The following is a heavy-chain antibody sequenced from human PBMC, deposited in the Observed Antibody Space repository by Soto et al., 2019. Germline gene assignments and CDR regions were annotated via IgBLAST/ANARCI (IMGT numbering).Heavy chain of an antibody. CDR3: EREDLGYCSGGSCRKFDP. CDR2: ISAYNGNT. J-gene: IGHJ5*02. D-gene: IGHD2-15*01. Sequence: ASVKVSCKASGYTFTSYGISWVRQAPGQGLEWMGWISAYNGNTNYAQKLQGRVTMTKDTSTSTAYMELRSLRSDDTAVYYCEREDLGYCSGGSCRKFDPWGQGTLVTVSS. CDR1: GYTFTSYG. V-gene: IGHV1-18*01.